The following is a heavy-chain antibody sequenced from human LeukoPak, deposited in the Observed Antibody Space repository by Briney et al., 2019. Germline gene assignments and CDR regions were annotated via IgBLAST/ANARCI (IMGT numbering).Heavy chain of an antibody. V-gene: IGHV1-69*05. CDR2: IIPIFGTA. CDR1: GGTFSSYT. J-gene: IGHJ4*02. Sequence: SVKVSCKASGGTFSSYTISWVRQAPGQGLEWMGGIIPIFGTANYAQKFQGRVTITTDESTSTAYMELSSLRSEDTAVHYCAICTHYDFWGGYYMHRYFDYWGQGTLVTVSS. D-gene: IGHD3-3*01. CDR3: AICTHYDFWGGYYMHRYFDY.